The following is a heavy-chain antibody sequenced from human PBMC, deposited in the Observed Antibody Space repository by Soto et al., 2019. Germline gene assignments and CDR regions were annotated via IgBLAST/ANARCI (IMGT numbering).Heavy chain of an antibody. J-gene: IGHJ5*02. D-gene: IGHD3-3*01. Sequence: GSLRLSCAASGFTFSSYAMSWVRQAPGKGLEWIGEINHSGSTNYNPSLKSRVTISVDTSKNQFSLKLSSVTAADTAVYYCARGRLITIFGVGPWGQGTLVTVSS. CDR3: ARGRLITIFGVGP. V-gene: IGHV4-34*01. CDR2: INHSGST. CDR1: GFTFSSYA.